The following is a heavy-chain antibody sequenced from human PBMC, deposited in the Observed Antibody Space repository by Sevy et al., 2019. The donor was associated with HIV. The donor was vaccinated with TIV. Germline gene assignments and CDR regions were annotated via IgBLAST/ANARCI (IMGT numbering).Heavy chain of an antibody. V-gene: IGHV4-59*08. J-gene: IGHJ4*02. CDR3: AGENAWGRGYS. CDR2: IYYNGHI. Sequence: SESLSLTCTVSGGSITSLYWNWIRQPPGKGLEWIANIYYNGHINYNPSLKSRVTLSLDTPKNQFSLRLSSVTAADTAMYYCAGENAWGRGYSWGQGTLVTVSS. D-gene: IGHD1-26*01. CDR1: GGSITSLY.